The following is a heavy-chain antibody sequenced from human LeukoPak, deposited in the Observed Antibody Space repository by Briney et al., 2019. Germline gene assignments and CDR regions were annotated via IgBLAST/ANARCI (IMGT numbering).Heavy chain of an antibody. CDR3: AKDSSPALIAVAGTVDY. CDR1: GFTFSSYA. Sequence: GGSLRLSCAASGFTFSSYAMSWVRQAPGKGLEWVSAISGSGGSTYYADSVKGRFTISRANSKNTLYLQMNSLRAEDTAVYYCAKDSSPALIAVAGTVDYWGQGTLVTVSS. V-gene: IGHV3-23*01. J-gene: IGHJ4*02. D-gene: IGHD6-19*01. CDR2: ISGSGGST.